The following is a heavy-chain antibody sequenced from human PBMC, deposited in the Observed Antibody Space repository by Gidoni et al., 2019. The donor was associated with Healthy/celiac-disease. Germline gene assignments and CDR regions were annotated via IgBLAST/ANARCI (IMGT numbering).Heavy chain of an antibody. Sequence: QVQLVESGGGVVQPGRSLRLSCAASGFPFSSYAMHGVRQAPGKGLEWVAVISYDGSNKYYADSVKGRFTISRDNSKNTLYLQMNSLRAEDTAVYYCARTTYYYDSSGLEAFDIWGQGTMVTVSS. CDR1: GFPFSSYA. V-gene: IGHV3-30-3*01. CDR3: ARTTYYYDSSGLEAFDI. D-gene: IGHD3-22*01. J-gene: IGHJ3*02. CDR2: ISYDGSNK.